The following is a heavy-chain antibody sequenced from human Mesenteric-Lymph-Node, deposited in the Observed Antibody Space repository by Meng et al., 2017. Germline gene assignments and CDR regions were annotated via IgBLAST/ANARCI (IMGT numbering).Heavy chain of an antibody. V-gene: IGHV4-39*01. CDR1: GGSISSSTYD. CDR2: IYYSGRT. CDR3: ARLWFGERPPDY. D-gene: IGHD3-10*01. J-gene: IGHJ4*02. Sequence: QLQLQESGPGLVKPSEALSLTCTASGGSISSSTYDWGWIRQPPGKGLEWSGSIYYSGRTYYNPSRKSRVTMSVDTSKNQFSLKRSSVTAADTAVYYCARLWFGERPPDYWGQGTLVTVSS.